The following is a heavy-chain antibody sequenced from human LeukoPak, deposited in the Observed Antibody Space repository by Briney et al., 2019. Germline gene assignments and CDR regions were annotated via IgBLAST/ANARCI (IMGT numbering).Heavy chain of an antibody. CDR3: ARQLFSYYYMDV. V-gene: IGHV4-39*01. CDR1: GGSISSSSYY. Sequence: SETLSLTCTVSGGSISSSSYYWGWIRQPPGKGLEWIGTIYYSGSTFYNPSLKSRVTISVDTSKNQFSLKLSSVTAADTAAYYCARQLFSYYYMDVWGKGTTVTVSS. J-gene: IGHJ6*03. CDR2: IYYSGST.